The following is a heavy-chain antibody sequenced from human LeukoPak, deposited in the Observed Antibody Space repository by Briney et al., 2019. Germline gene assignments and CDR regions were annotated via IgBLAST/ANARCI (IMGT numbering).Heavy chain of an antibody. Sequence: GGSLRLSCAASGFTFSSYAMSWVRQAPGKGLEWVSAISGSGGSTYYADSVKGRFTISRDNSKNTLYLQMNSLRAEDTALYYCAKDERGYSYGGEFDYWGQGTLVTVSS. CDR3: AKDERGYSYGGEFDY. CDR2: ISGSGGST. D-gene: IGHD5-18*01. J-gene: IGHJ4*02. V-gene: IGHV3-23*01. CDR1: GFTFSSYA.